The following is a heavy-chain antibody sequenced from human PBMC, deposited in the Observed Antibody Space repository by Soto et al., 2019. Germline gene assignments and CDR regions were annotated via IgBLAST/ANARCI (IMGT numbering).Heavy chain of an antibody. CDR2: IYWDDDK. CDR1: GFSLSTSGVG. V-gene: IGHV2-5*02. Sequence: QITLKESGPTLVKPTQTLTLTCTFSGFSLSTSGVGVGWIRQPPGKALEWLALIYWDDDKRYSPSLKSRLTITTDTSKNQVVLTMTNMDPVDTATYYCALARSRWKADAFDIWGQGTMVTVSS. D-gene: IGHD1-1*01. J-gene: IGHJ3*02. CDR3: ALARSRWKADAFDI.